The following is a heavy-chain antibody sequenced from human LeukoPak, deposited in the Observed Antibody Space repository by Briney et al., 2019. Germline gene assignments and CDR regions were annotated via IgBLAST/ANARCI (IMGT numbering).Heavy chain of an antibody. CDR1: GGSISSYY. J-gene: IGHJ4*02. D-gene: IGHD3-10*01. Sequence: SETLSLTCTVSGGSISSYYWSWIRQPPGKGLEWIGYIYYSGSTNYNPSLKSRVTISVDTSKNQFSLKLSSVTAADTAVYYCARDPRGYGSGSLDYWGQGTLVTVSS. V-gene: IGHV4-59*01. CDR2: IYYSGST. CDR3: ARDPRGYGSGSLDY.